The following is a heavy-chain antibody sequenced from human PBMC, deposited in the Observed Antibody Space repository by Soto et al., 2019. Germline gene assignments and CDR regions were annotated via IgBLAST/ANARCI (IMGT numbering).Heavy chain of an antibody. D-gene: IGHD3-16*02. CDR2: INHSGST. V-gene: IGHV4-34*01. CDR3: ARGISGQRDDYIWGSYRSATINYDY. Sequence: QVQLQQWGAGLLKPSETLSLTCAVYGGSFSGYYWSWIRQPPGKGLEWIGEINHSGSTNYNPSLKIRVTISVDTSKNQFSLKLSSVTAADTAVYYCARGISGQRDDYIWGSYRSATINYDYWGQGTLVTVSS. CDR1: GGSFSGYY. J-gene: IGHJ4*02.